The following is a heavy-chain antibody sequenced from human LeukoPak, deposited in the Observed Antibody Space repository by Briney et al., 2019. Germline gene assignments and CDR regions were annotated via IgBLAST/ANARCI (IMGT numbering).Heavy chain of an antibody. J-gene: IGHJ4*02. CDR1: GYSFTSYW. D-gene: IGHD2-15*01. Sequence: GESLKISCKGSGYSFTSYWIGWVRQMPGKGLEWMGIIYPGDSDTRYSPSFQGQVTISADKSISAAYLQWSSLKASDTAMYYCARHPIVAATELDYWGQGTLVTVSS. V-gene: IGHV5-51*01. CDR2: IYPGDSDT. CDR3: ARHPIVAATELDY.